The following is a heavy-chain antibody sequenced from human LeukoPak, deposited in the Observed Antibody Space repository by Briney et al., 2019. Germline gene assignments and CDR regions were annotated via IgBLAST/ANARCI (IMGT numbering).Heavy chain of an antibody. V-gene: IGHV1-69*02. D-gene: IGHD4-17*01. Sequence: VKVSCRASGGTFSSYTISWVRQAPGQGLEWMGRIIPILGIANYAQKFQGRVTITADKSTSTAYMELSSLRSEDTAVYYCARQVTTYYYYGMDVWGQGTTVTVSS. CDR1: GGTFSSYT. CDR3: ARQVTTYYYYGMDV. J-gene: IGHJ6*02. CDR2: IIPILGIA.